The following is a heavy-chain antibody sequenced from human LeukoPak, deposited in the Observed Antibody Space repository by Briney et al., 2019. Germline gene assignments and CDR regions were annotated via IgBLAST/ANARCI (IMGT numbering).Heavy chain of an antibody. CDR1: GFTFSGSA. CDR3: TRSYDSSGYYYDY. V-gene: IGHV3-73*01. J-gene: IGHJ4*02. D-gene: IGHD3-22*01. CDR2: IRSKANSYAT. Sequence: GGSLRLSCAASGFTFSGSAMHWVRQASGKGLEWVGRIRSKANSYATAYAASVKGRFTISRDDSKNTAYLQMNSLKTEDTAVYYCTRSYDSSGYYYDYWGQGTLVTVSS.